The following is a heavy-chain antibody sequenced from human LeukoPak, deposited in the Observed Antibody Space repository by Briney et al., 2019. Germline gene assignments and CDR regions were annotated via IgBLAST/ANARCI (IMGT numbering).Heavy chain of an antibody. V-gene: IGHV4-39*01. J-gene: IGHJ4*02. D-gene: IGHD6-6*01. CDR2: IYNTGST. Sequence: KPSETLSLTCTVSGGSISTSGYYWAWVRQPPGKGLGRIASIYNTGSTYYNPSLKSRVTISVDTSKNQFSLKLSSVTAADTAVYYCARLGGYISSSDGTGYWGQGTLVTVSP. CDR1: GGSISTSGYY. CDR3: ARLGGYISSSDGTGY.